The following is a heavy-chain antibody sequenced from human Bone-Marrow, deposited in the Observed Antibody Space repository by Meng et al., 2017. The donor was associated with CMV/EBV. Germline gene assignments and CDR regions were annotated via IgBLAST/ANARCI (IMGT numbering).Heavy chain of an antibody. Sequence: GESLKISCAASGFTFSSYEMNWVRQAPGKGLEWVSYISSSDTTIYYADSVKGRFTISRDNAKNSLYLQMNSLRAEDTAVYYCASRYSSSRTHQHYWGQGTLVTVSS. CDR3: ASRYSSSRTHQHY. CDR1: GFTFSSYE. CDR2: ISSSDTTI. D-gene: IGHD6-13*01. V-gene: IGHV3-48*03. J-gene: IGHJ4*02.